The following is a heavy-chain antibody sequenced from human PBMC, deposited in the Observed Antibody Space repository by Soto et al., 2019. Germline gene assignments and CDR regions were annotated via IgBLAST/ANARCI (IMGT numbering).Heavy chain of an antibody. Sequence: PSVKVSCKASGYTFTSYDINWVRQATGQGLEWMGWMNPNSGNTGYARKFQGRVTMTRNTSISTAYMELSSLRSEDTAVYYCARGAAVVPWFDPWGQGTLVTVSS. V-gene: IGHV1-8*01. D-gene: IGHD6-19*01. CDR1: GYTFTSYD. J-gene: IGHJ5*02. CDR3: ARGAAVVPWFDP. CDR2: MNPNSGNT.